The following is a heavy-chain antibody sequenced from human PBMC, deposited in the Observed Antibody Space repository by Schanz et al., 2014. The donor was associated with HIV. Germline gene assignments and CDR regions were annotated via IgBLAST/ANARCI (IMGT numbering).Heavy chain of an antibody. V-gene: IGHV3-30*03. D-gene: IGHD3-10*01. J-gene: IGHJ6*02. CDR3: ARDRGSGAYYYYGLDV. CDR1: GFTFSSYG. Sequence: QVQLVESGGGVVQPGRSLRLSCAASGFTFSSYGMHWVRQAPGTGLEWVGVISYDGSNKYYADSVKGRFTISRANSKNALYLQMNTLRAEATAVYYCARDRGSGAYYYYGLDVWGQGTTVTVSS. CDR2: ISYDGSNK.